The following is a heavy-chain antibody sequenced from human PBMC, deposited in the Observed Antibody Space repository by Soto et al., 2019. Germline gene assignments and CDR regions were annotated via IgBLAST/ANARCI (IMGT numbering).Heavy chain of an antibody. D-gene: IGHD4-17*01. J-gene: IGHJ4*02. V-gene: IGHV1-8*01. Sequence: QVQLVQSGAEVKKPGASVKVSCKASGYTFTSYDINWVRQATGQGLEWMGRMNPNSGDTGLAQKFQGRITMTRNTSITTAYMELSSLRSEDTAVYYCARDGPKIDGYGVQLGYWGQGTVVTVSS. CDR3: ARDGPKIDGYGVQLGY. CDR2: MNPNSGDT. CDR1: GYTFTSYD.